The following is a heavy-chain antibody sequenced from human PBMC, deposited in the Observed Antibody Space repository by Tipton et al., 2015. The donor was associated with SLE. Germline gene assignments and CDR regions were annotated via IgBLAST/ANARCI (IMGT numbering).Heavy chain of an antibody. D-gene: IGHD5-24*01. CDR3: ARGDANSGDY. CDR1: EFTFSRYW. J-gene: IGHJ4*02. V-gene: IGHV3-7*04. CDR2: INQDGSEK. Sequence: SLRLFCAASEFTFSRYWMSWVRQAPGKRLEWVANINQDGSEKNYVDSVRGRFTISRDNANNSLYLQMNSLRDEDTAVYYCARGDANSGDYWGQGTLATVSS.